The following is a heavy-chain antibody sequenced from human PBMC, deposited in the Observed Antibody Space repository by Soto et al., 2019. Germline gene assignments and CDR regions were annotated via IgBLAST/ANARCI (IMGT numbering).Heavy chain of an antibody. CDR2: IWYDGSNK. J-gene: IGHJ4*02. V-gene: IGHV3-33*08. Sequence: GGSLRLSCAASGFTFSSYAMHWVRQAPGKGLEWVAVIWYDGSNKYYADSVKGRFTISRDNSKNTLYLQMNSLRAEDTAVYYCASGPYCSGGSCYDYWGQGTLVTVSS. D-gene: IGHD2-15*01. CDR1: GFTFSSYA. CDR3: ASGPYCSGGSCYDY.